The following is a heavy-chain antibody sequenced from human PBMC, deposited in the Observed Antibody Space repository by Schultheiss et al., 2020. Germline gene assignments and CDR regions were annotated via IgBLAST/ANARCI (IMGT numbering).Heavy chain of an antibody. CDR3: AREGLDSRAFGYNYYYMDV. V-gene: IGHV6-1*01. J-gene: IGHJ6*03. CDR1: GDSVSTYSGA. D-gene: IGHD4-11*01. CDR2: KYYRSKWYT. Sequence: SQTLSLTCAISGDSVSTYSGAWNWIRQSPSRGLEWLGRKYYRSKWYTAYAASVKSRITIDADTSKNQISLQVDSVTPEDTAVYYCAREGLDSRAFGYNYYYMDVWGKGTTVTVSS.